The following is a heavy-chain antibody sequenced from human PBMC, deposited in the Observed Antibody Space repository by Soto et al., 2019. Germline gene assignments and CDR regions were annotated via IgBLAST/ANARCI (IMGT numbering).Heavy chain of an antibody. V-gene: IGHV4-59*01. D-gene: IGHD6-19*01. CDR2: IYYSGST. Sequence: SETLSLTCTVSGGSISSYYWSWIRQPPGKGLEWIGYIYYSGSTNYNPSFKSRVTISVDTSKNQFSLKLNSVTAADTAVYYCARERRRDPGYSSGWYGVDYWGLGTLVTVSS. CDR3: ARERRRDPGYSSGWYGVDY. J-gene: IGHJ4*02. CDR1: GGSISSYY.